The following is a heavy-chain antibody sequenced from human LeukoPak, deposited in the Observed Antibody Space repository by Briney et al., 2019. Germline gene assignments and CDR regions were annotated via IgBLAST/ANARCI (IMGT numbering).Heavy chain of an antibody. J-gene: IGHJ5*02. D-gene: IGHD1-26*01. CDR3: ARVMELVCFDP. Sequence: SETLSLTCTVSGGSISSGGYSWSWIRQPPGKGLEWIGYIYHSGSTYYNPSLKSRVTISVDRSKNQFSLKLSSVTAADTAVYYCARVMELVCFDPWGQGTLVTVSS. V-gene: IGHV4-30-2*01. CDR2: IYHSGST. CDR1: GGSISSGGYS.